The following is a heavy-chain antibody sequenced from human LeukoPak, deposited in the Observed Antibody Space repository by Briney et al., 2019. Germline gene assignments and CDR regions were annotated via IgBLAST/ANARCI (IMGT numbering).Heavy chain of an antibody. Sequence: GGSLRLSCVASGLTFSNYAVSWVRQAAEKGLDWVSVISGSAHKIRYADSVKGRFTISRDNSENIVYLQMNNLRVEDTAVYYCAGRPTGYSSGYIHWGQGTLVTVSS. CDR3: AGRPTGYSSGYIH. V-gene: IGHV3-23*01. CDR1: GLTFSNYA. J-gene: IGHJ4*02. CDR2: ISGSAHKI. D-gene: IGHD5-18*01.